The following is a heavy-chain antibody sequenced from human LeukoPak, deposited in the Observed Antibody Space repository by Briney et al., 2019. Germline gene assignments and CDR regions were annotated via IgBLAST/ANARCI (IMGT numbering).Heavy chain of an antibody. J-gene: IGHJ2*01. CDR3: ARDGMVYPSDYRYFDL. V-gene: IGHV1-18*01. Sequence: ASVKVSCKASGYTFTSYGISWVRQAPGQGVEGMGWISAYNGNTNYAQKLQGRVTMTTDTSTSTAYMELRSLRSDDTAVYYCARDGMVYPSDYRYFDLWGRGTLVTVSS. D-gene: IGHD2-8*01. CDR1: GYTFTSYG. CDR2: ISAYNGNT.